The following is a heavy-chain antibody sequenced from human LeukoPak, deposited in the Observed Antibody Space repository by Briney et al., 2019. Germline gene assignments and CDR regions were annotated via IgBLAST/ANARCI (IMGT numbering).Heavy chain of an antibody. J-gene: IGHJ4*02. Sequence: GGSLRLSCAASGFTFSSYAMSWVRQTPGKGLEWVSAISGSGGSTYYADSVKGRFTISRDNSKNTLYLQMNSLRAEDMAVYYCAKMVRGVYFDYWGQGTLVTVSS. CDR3: AKMVRGVYFDY. CDR2: ISGSGGST. D-gene: IGHD3-10*01. CDR1: GFTFSSYA. V-gene: IGHV3-23*01.